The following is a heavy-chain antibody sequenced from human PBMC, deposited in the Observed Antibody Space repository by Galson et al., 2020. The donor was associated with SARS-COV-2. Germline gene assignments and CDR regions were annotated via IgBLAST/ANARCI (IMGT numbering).Heavy chain of an antibody. Sequence: GESLKISCTASGFTFSNAYMSWVRQAPGKGLEWVGRIKNKTAGGTTDYAAPVKGRFTISRDDSKNTLYLEMNSLKTEDTAVYYCTMRPVATTTRHEFFQHWGQGTLVTVSS. J-gene: IGHJ1*01. CDR2: IKNKTAGGTT. CDR1: GFTFSNAY. V-gene: IGHV3-15*01. CDR3: TMRPVATTTRHEFFQH. D-gene: IGHD1-1*01.